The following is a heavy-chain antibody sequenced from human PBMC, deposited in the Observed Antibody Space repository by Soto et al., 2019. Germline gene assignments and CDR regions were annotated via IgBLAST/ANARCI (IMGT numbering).Heavy chain of an antibody. D-gene: IGHD3-10*01. V-gene: IGHV4-31*03. CDR1: GGSISSGGYY. CDR3: ARTKRGNSPLFDY. CDR2: IYYSGST. J-gene: IGHJ4*02. Sequence: PSETLSLTCTVSGGSISSGGYYWSWIRQHPGKGLEWIGYIYYSGSTCYNPSLKSRVTISVDTSKNQFSLKLSSVTAADTAVYYCARTKRGNSPLFDYWGQGTLVTVSS.